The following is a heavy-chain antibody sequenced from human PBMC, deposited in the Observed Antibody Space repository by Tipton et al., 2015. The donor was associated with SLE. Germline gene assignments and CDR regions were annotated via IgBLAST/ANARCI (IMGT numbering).Heavy chain of an antibody. J-gene: IGHJ3*02. CDR2: ISGSGGST. Sequence: SLRLSCAASGFNFSTYWMTWVRQAPGKGLEWVSAISGSGGSTYYADSVKGRFTISRDNSKNTLCLQMNSLRVEDTAVYYCASRTSDIWGQETMVTVSS. CDR3: ASRTSDI. CDR1: GFNFSTYW. D-gene: IGHD1-1*01. V-gene: IGHV3-23*01.